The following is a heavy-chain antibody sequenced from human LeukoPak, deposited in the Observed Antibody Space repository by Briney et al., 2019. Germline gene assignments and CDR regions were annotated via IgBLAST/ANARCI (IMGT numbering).Heavy chain of an antibody. Sequence: ASVKVSCKASGYTFTGYYMHWVRQAPGQGLEWMGLVNPNSGGTNYAQKFQGRVTMTRDTSISTAYMELSRLRSDDTAVYYCASGYDFWSGYQHWGQGTLVTVSS. CDR3: ASGYDFWSGYQH. V-gene: IGHV1-2*02. CDR1: GYTFTGYY. D-gene: IGHD3-3*01. CDR2: VNPNSGGT. J-gene: IGHJ1*01.